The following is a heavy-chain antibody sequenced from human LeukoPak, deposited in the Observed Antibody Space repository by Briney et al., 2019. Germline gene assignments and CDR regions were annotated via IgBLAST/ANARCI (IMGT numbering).Heavy chain of an antibody. CDR2: ISGSGGST. Sequence: GGSLRLSCAASGFTFSSYAMSWVRQAPGKGLEWVSAISGSGGSTFYAYSVKGRFTISRDNSKNTLYLQMNSLRAEDTAVYYCARSSSRYCSGGSCYSGVLGYFDYWGQGTLVTVSS. CDR3: ARSSSRYCSGGSCYSGVLGYFDY. V-gene: IGHV3-23*01. J-gene: IGHJ4*02. D-gene: IGHD2-15*01. CDR1: GFTFSSYA.